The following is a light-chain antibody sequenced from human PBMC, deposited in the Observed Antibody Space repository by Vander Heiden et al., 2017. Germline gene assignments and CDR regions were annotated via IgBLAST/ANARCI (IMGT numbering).Light chain of an antibody. Sequence: HPPATLSLSPGDRVTVSCRASQSISSYLAWYQQKPGQAPRLLISDASKRATGIPARFSGSGSGTDFTLTISSLEPEDFAFYYCQQRSNWPLTFGGGTKVEIK. CDR1: QSISSY. CDR2: DAS. CDR3: QQRSNWPLT. J-gene: IGKJ4*01. V-gene: IGKV3-11*01.